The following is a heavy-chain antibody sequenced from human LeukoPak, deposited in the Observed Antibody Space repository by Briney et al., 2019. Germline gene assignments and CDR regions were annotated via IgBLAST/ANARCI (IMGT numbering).Heavy chain of an antibody. Sequence: SETLSLTCTVSGGSISSYYWSWIRQPPGKGLEWIGYIYTSGSTNYNPSLKSRVTISVDTSKNQFSLKLSSVTAADTAVYYCARLYYYDSSGYTFPRAYFDYWGQGTLVTVSS. CDR1: GGSISSYY. CDR2: IYTSGST. V-gene: IGHV4-4*09. CDR3: ARLYYYDSSGYTFPRAYFDY. D-gene: IGHD3-22*01. J-gene: IGHJ4*02.